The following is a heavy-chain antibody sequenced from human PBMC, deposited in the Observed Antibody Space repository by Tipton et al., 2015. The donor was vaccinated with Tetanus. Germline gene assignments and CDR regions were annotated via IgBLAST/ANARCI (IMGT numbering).Heavy chain of an antibody. CDR2: IRSRGDTI. V-gene: IGHV3-11*01. J-gene: IGHJ4*02. CDR1: GFIFGDYY. CDR3: ARATGGYRGYDYVDF. D-gene: IGHD5-12*01. Sequence: SLRLSCAASGFIFGDYYMSWIRQAPGKGLEWVSYIRSRGDTIYYADSVKGRFTISRDNAKNLVFLQMNSLRAEDTAVYYCARATGGYRGYDYVDFWGQGTLVAVSS.